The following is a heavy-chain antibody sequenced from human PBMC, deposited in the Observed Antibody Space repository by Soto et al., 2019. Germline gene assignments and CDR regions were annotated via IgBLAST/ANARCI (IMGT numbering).Heavy chain of an antibody. CDR3: ASAFCTNGVYYYFFDY. D-gene: IGHD2-8*01. J-gene: IGHJ4*01. V-gene: IGHV3-33*01. CDR1: GFTFGTYA. CDR2: IYYDGSNR. Sequence: PGGSLRLSCAASGFTFGTYAMHWVRQAPGKGLEWVAVIYYDGSNRYYGDAVKGRFTISRDNSKSTLYLQMSSLRAEDTAVYYCASAFCTNGVYYYFFDYWGHGTLVTVS.